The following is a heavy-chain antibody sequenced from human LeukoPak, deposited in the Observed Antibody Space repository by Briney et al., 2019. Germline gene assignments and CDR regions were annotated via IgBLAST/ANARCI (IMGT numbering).Heavy chain of an antibody. CDR1: GGTFSSYA. CDR3: ARLPVNYDILTGYYNHYYMDV. Sequence: SVKVSCKASGGTFSSYAISWVRQAPGQGLEWMGGIIPIFGTANYAQKFQGRVTITADKSTSTAYMELRSLRSDDTAVYYCARLPVNYDILTGYYNHYYMDVWGKGTTVTISS. D-gene: IGHD3-9*01. J-gene: IGHJ6*03. CDR2: IIPIFGTA. V-gene: IGHV1-69*06.